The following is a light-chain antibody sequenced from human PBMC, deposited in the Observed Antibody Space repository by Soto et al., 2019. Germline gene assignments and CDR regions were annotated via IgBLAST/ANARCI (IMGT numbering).Light chain of an antibody. J-gene: IGKJ1*01. CDR2: DAS. CDR1: QSISSW. Sequence: DIQMTQSPSTLSASVGDIVTITCRASQSISSWLAWYQQKPGKAPKLLIYDASSLESGVPSRFSGSGSGTEFTLTITSLQPDDFATYYCLQYYDYRTFGQGTKVDIK. V-gene: IGKV1-5*01. CDR3: LQYYDYRT.